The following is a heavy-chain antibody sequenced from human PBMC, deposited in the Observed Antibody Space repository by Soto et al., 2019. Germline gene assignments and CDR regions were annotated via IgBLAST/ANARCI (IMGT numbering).Heavy chain of an antibody. V-gene: IGHV4-39*01. Sequence: SETLSLTCTVSGGSISSSSYYWGWIRQPPGKGLERIGSIYYSGSTYYNPSLKSRVTISVDTSKNQFSLKLSSVTAADTAVYYCARELVVPAAILWQGWFDPWGQGTLVTVSS. CDR3: ARELVVPAAILWQGWFDP. D-gene: IGHD2-2*01. CDR2: IYYSGST. J-gene: IGHJ5*02. CDR1: GGSISSSSYY.